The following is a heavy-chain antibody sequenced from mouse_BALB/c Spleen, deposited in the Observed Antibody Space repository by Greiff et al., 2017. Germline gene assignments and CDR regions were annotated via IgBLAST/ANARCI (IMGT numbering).Heavy chain of an antibody. J-gene: IGHJ4*01. D-gene: IGHD1-1*01. CDR3: ARVGLRFYAMDY. V-gene: IGHV3-6*02. CDR2: ISYDGSN. Sequence: EVKLVESGPGLVKPSQSLSLTCSVTGYSITSGYYWNWIRQFPGNKLEWMGYISYDGSNNYNPSLKNRISITRDTSKNQFFLKLNSVTTEDTATYYCARVGLRFYAMDYWGQGTSVTVSS. CDR1: GYSITSGYY.